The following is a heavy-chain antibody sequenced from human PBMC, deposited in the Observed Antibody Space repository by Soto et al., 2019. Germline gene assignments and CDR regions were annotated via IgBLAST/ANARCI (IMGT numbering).Heavy chain of an antibody. CDR2: GDHTGGT. J-gene: IGHJ4*02. CDR1: GGSISGHY. Sequence: SETLSLTCTVSGGSISGHYWSWIRQPPGQGLEWVVYGDHTGGTNYNPSLKSRVTMSVDTSENQFSLRLTSVTAADTAIYYCALKSSSNSFDDRGPRSSVTGSS. V-gene: IGHV4-59*11. D-gene: IGHD1-1*01. CDR3: ALKSSSNSFDD.